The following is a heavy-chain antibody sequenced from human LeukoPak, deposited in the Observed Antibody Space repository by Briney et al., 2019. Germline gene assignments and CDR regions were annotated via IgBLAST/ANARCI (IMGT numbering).Heavy chain of an antibody. CDR1: GFSFSDYY. CDR3: ARVTYDAFDI. Sequence: GGSLRLSCAASGFSFSDYYMSWIRQAPGKGLEWVSYASSSGTTIYYADSVKGRSTISRDNAKNSLFLQMNSLRAEDTAVYYCARVTYDAFDIWGQGTMVTVSS. J-gene: IGHJ3*02. CDR2: ASSSGTTI. V-gene: IGHV3-11*01.